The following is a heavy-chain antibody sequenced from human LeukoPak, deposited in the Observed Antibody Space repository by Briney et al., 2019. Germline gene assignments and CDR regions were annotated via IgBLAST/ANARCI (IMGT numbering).Heavy chain of an antibody. D-gene: IGHD3-22*01. CDR2: ISAYNGNT. Sequence: ASVKVSCKASGYTFTSYGISWVRQAPGQGLEWMGWISAYNGNTNYAQKLQGRVTMTTDTSTSTAYMELSSLRSEDTAVYYCARVLPLLYYYDSSGYYGLEFDYWGQGTLVTVSS. V-gene: IGHV1-18*01. CDR1: GYTFTSYG. J-gene: IGHJ4*02. CDR3: ARVLPLLYYYDSSGYYGLEFDY.